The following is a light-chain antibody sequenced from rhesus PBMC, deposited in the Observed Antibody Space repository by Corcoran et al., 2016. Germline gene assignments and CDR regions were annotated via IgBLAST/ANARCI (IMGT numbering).Light chain of an antibody. V-gene: IGKV3-42*02. J-gene: IGKJ2*01. CDR1: QSVGRN. CDR3: QQYNNWNS. Sequence: ETVVTQSPATLSLSPGERATLSCRASQSVGRNLAWYHPQPGQAPKLLIYDASSRATGSPDRCSGSGSGTELTLTISSLEPEDVGVYYCQQYNNWNSFGQGTKVEIK. CDR2: DAS.